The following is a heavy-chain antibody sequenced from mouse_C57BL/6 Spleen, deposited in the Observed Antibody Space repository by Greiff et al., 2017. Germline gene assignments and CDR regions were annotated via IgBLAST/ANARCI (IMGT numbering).Heavy chain of an antibody. J-gene: IGHJ3*01. Sequence: EVQLVESGGGLVQPGGSLKLSCAASGFTFSDYYMYWVRQTPEKRLEWVAYISNGGGSTYYPDTVKGRFTISRDNAKNTLYLQMSRLKSEDTAMYYCASYGYDDTYWGQGTLVTVSA. CDR2: ISNGGGST. V-gene: IGHV5-12*01. CDR1: GFTFSDYY. CDR3: ASYGYDDTY. D-gene: IGHD2-2*01.